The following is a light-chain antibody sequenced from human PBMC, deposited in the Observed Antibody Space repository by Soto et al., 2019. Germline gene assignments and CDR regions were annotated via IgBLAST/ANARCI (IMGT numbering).Light chain of an antibody. J-gene: IGKJ1*01. Sequence: DIVMTQSPDSLALSLGEMATINCKSSQSVLYSDNNKNYLAWYQQKPGQPPKLLIYWASTRESGGPDRFSGCASCTDFTLPISSLHAQDVPVYFCQQYYSTPPCTFGQGTKVEIK. CDR1: QSVLYSDNNKNY. CDR3: QQYYSTPPCT. V-gene: IGKV4-1*01. CDR2: WAS.